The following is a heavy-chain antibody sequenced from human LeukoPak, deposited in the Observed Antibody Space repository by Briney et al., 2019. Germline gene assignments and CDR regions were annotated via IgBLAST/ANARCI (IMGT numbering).Heavy chain of an antibody. CDR3: ATYDNWVAGDV. J-gene: IGHJ6*02. Sequence: PGGSLTLSCPSSEFMFSDYWLSWVRQAPGKGREWVASTNKDGSKEYYADSVKGRFTDSRDNAKNSLFLQMNNLRVEDTAIYYCATYDNWVAGDVWGQGTTVSVSS. V-gene: IGHV3-7*01. CDR1: EFMFSDYW. CDR2: TNKDGSKE. D-gene: IGHD1-1*01.